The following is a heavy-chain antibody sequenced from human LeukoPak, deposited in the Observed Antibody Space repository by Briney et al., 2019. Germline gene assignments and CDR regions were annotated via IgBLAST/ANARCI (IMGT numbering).Heavy chain of an antibody. V-gene: IGHV1-2*02. CDR2: INTNSDGT. D-gene: IGHD6-19*01. J-gene: IGHJ4*02. CDR3: ASGGERYSSGWYGDY. CDR1: AYTFSGYY. Sequence: ASVKVSCKSSAYTFSGYYMHWVRQAPGQGIGWMGWINTNSDGTKYAQTVQGRVSMTRATAISTAYMELNRLTCDDTAVYYCASGGERYSSGWYGDYWGQGTLVTVSS.